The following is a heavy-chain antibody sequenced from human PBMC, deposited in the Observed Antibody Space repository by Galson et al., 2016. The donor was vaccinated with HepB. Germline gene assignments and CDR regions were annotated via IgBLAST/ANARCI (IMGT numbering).Heavy chain of an antibody. D-gene: IGHD1-7*01. Sequence: SVKVSCKASGDTLSGLTVSWVRQAPGQGLEWMGGTISLFGTTHYAPKFLGRITITADISINTAFLDLNSLRSEDTAVYFCTNISATNFYYGFDVWGPGTTVTVAS. CDR2: TISLFGTT. V-gene: IGHV1-69*06. CDR3: TNISATNFYYGFDV. J-gene: IGHJ6*02. CDR1: GDTLSGLT.